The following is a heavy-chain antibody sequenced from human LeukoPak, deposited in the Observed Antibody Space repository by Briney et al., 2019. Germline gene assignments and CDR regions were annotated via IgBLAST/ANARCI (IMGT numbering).Heavy chain of an antibody. D-gene: IGHD2-2*01. Sequence: GGSLRLSCAASGFTFSSYAMHWVRQAPGKGLEWVAVISYDGSNKYYADSVKGRFTISRDNSKNTLYLQMNSLRAEDTAVYYCARDGVPAPQGWWFDPWGQGTLVTVSS. V-gene: IGHV3-30-3*01. J-gene: IGHJ5*02. CDR2: ISYDGSNK. CDR1: GFTFSSYA. CDR3: ARDGVPAPQGWWFDP.